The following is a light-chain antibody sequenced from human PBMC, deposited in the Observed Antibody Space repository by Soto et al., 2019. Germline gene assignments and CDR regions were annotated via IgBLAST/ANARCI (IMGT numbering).Light chain of an antibody. CDR2: KAS. Sequence: DIQMTQSPPTLSASVGDRVTITCRASQSISSWLAWYQQKPGKAPKFLIYKASNLEVGVPSRFSGSGSGTEFTLTISSLQPDDFATYYCQQYNSYSLTFGGGTKVEMK. J-gene: IGKJ4*01. V-gene: IGKV1-5*03. CDR1: QSISSW. CDR3: QQYNSYSLT.